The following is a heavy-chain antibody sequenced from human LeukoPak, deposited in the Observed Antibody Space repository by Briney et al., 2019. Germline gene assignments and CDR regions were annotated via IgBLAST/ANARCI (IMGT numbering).Heavy chain of an antibody. Sequence: PSETLSLTCAVYGGSFSGYYWSWIRQPPGKGLEWIGEINHSGSTNYNPSLKSRVTISVDTSKNQFSLKLSSVTAADTAVYYCARGRMFSNSRRGCFDYWGQGTLVTVSS. CDR2: INHSGST. CDR3: ARGRMFSNSRRGCFDY. J-gene: IGHJ4*02. V-gene: IGHV4-34*01. D-gene: IGHD4-11*01. CDR1: GGSFSGYY.